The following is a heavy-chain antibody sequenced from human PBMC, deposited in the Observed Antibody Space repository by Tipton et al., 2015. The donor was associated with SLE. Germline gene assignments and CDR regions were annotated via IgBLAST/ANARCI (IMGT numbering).Heavy chain of an antibody. CDR3: ARAPMEVLRYFDWYLYFDY. CDR2: IKQDGSEK. Sequence: GSLRLSCAASGFTFSSYWMSWVRQAPGKGLEWVANIKQDGSEKYYVDSVKGRFTISRDNAKNSLYLQMNSLRAEDTAVYYCARAPMEVLRYFDWYLYFDYWGQGTLVTVSS. D-gene: IGHD3-9*01. CDR1: GFTFSSYW. J-gene: IGHJ4*02. V-gene: IGHV3-7*01.